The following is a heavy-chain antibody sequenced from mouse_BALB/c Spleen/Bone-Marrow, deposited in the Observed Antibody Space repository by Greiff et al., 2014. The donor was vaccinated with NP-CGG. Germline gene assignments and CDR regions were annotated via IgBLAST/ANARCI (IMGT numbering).Heavy chain of an antibody. Sequence: EVKLEESGTVLARPGASVKMSCKASGYSFTSYWIHWVKQRPGQGLEWIGAIYPGDSDTSFNLKFKDKAKLTAVTSASTAYMELSSLTNEDSAVYYCTRRAATLDYWGQGTTLTVSS. J-gene: IGHJ2*01. D-gene: IGHD1-2*01. CDR2: IYPGDSDT. CDR1: GYSFTSYW. V-gene: IGHV1-5*01. CDR3: TRRAATLDY.